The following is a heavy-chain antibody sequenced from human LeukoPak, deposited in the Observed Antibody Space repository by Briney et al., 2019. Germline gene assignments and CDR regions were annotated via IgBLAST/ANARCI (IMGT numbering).Heavy chain of an antibody. Sequence: SQTLSLTCTVSGGSISSGDYYWSWIRQPPGKGLEWIGYIYYTGSATKYHPSLKGRATISVDTSKNQFSLNLNSATAADAAIYYCTRVRGSGTSDYWGRGTLVTVSS. J-gene: IGHJ4*02. CDR2: IYYTGSAT. CDR1: GGSISSGDYY. CDR3: TRVRGSGTSDY. D-gene: IGHD1-26*01. V-gene: IGHV4-61*08.